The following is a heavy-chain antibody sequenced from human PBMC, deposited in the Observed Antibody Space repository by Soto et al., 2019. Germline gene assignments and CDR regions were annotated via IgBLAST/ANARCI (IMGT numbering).Heavy chain of an antibody. Sequence: ASVKVSCKASGGTFSSYTISWGRQAPGQGLEWMGRIIPILGIANYAQKFQGRVTITADKSTSTAYMELSSLRSEDTAVYYCAREATVDTAMVTRLPDYWGQGTLVTVSS. CDR1: GGTFSSYT. J-gene: IGHJ4*02. D-gene: IGHD5-18*01. V-gene: IGHV1-69*04. CDR3: AREATVDTAMVTRLPDY. CDR2: IIPILGIA.